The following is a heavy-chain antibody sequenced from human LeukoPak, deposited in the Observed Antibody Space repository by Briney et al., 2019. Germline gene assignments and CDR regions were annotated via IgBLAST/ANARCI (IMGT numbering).Heavy chain of an antibody. V-gene: IGHV3-33*01. CDR1: GFTFSSYG. CDR3: AGGRHYGYWGPYYYMDV. J-gene: IGHJ6*03. CDR2: IWYDGSNK. Sequence: PGRSLRLSCAASGFTFSSYGMHWVRQAPGKGLEWVAVIWYDGSNKYYADSVKGRFTISRDNSKNTLYLQMNSLRAEDTAVYYCAGGRHYGYWGPYYYMDVWGKGTTVTVSS. D-gene: IGHD5-18*01.